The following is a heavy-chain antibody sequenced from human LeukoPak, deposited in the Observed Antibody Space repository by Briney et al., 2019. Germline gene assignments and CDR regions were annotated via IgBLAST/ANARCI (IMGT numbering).Heavy chain of an antibody. Sequence: SETLSLTCTVSGGSISSGGYYWSWIRQHPGKGLEWIGYIYYSGSTYYNPSLKSRVTISVDTSKNQFSLKLSSVTAADTAVYYCAREGPGRYYGSGSYAYYYYYGMDVWGQGTTVTVSS. V-gene: IGHV4-31*03. J-gene: IGHJ6*02. D-gene: IGHD3-10*01. CDR1: GGSISSGGYY. CDR2: IYYSGST. CDR3: AREGPGRYYGSGSYAYYYYYGMDV.